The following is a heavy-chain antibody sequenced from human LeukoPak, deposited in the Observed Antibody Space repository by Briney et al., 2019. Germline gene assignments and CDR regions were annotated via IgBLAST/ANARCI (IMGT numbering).Heavy chain of an antibody. V-gene: IGHV1-18*01. J-gene: IGHJ3*01. CDR1: GYTFTNYV. CDR3: ARDRFYSSVSRALDV. D-gene: IGHD6-25*01. CDR2: ISGYNGNT. Sequence: ASVKVSCKDAGYTFTNYVIAWVRQAPGQGLEWMGWISGYNGNTNHAQKYQDRVTMTTDTSTSTAYMELGSLRSDDTAVYYCARDRFYSSVSRALDVWGQGTMVIVSS.